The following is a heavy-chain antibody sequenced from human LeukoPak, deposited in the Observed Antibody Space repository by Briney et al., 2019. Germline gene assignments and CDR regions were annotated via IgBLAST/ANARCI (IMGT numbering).Heavy chain of an antibody. J-gene: IGHJ6*02. Sequence: GGSLRLSCAASGFTFSSYGMHWVRQAPGKGLEWVAVISYDGSNKYYADSVKGRFTISRDNAKNSLYLQMNSLRAEDTAVYYCARGGGGWSPYYYYYGMDVWGQGTTVTVSS. CDR1: GFTFSSYG. V-gene: IGHV3-30*03. CDR3: ARGGGGWSPYYYYYGMDV. D-gene: IGHD6-19*01. CDR2: ISYDGSNK.